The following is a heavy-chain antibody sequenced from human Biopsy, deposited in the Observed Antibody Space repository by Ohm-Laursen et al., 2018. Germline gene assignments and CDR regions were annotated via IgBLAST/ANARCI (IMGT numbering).Heavy chain of an antibody. CDR3: ARGSNEYGGLYFPH. Sequence: TLFLTCTVSGGSFTGHYWSWIRQPPGKGLEWIGHISYTGYTSYNASLKSRVTISVDTSRNHFSLRLTSLAAADTAVYYCARGSNEYGGLYFPHWGQGTLVTVSS. V-gene: IGHV4-59*11. J-gene: IGHJ1*01. D-gene: IGHD4-23*01. CDR1: GGSFTGHY. CDR2: ISYTGYT.